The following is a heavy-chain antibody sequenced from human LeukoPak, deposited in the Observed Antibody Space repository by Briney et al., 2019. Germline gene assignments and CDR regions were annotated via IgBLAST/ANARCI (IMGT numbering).Heavy chain of an antibody. CDR1: GFTFSGYA. CDR3: ARDRPHYYDSEYYFDY. CDR2: ISYDGSNK. D-gene: IGHD3-22*01. J-gene: IGHJ4*02. V-gene: IGHV3-30-3*01. Sequence: PGGSLRLSCAASGFTFSGYAMHWVRQAPGKGLEWVAVISYDGSNKYYADSVKGRFTISRDNSKNTLYLQMNSLRAEDTAVYYCARDRPHYYDSEYYFDYWGQGTLVTVSS.